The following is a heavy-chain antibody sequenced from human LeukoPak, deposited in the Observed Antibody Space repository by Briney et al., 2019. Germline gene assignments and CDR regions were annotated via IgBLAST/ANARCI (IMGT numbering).Heavy chain of an antibody. V-gene: IGHV5-51*01. CDR2: INYANSDT. CDR3: ARRVSETGSPLDA. CDR1: YSFTNYG. J-gene: IGHJ3*01. D-gene: IGHD3-10*01. Sequence: GESLKISCRGYSFTNYGIGWVRQMPGKGLEWMALINYANSDTRYSPSFQGQVIVSVDRSITTAYLELSSLKASDTAMYYCARRVSETGSPLDAWGQGTMVTVSS.